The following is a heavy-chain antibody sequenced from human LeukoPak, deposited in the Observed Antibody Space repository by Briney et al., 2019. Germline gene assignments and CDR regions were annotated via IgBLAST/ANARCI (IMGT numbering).Heavy chain of an antibody. CDR1: GFTFSTYG. CDR2: ISYDGSNK. CDR3: ARERFLEWANTYYYYYYMDV. J-gene: IGHJ6*03. Sequence: GGSLRLSCAASGFTFSTYGMHWVRQAPGKGLEWVAVISYDGSNKYYADSVKGRFTISRDNSKNTLYLQMNSLRAEDTAVYYCARERFLEWANTYYYYYYMDVWGKGTTVTVSS. D-gene: IGHD3-3*01. V-gene: IGHV3-30*06.